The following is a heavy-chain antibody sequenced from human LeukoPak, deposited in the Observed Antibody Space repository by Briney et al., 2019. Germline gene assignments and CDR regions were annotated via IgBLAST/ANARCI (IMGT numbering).Heavy chain of an antibody. D-gene: IGHD6-19*01. Sequence: SETLSLTCTVSGGSIGGYYWSWIRQPPGKGLEWIRYIYYSGSTNYNPSLKSRVTMSVDTSKNQFSLRLSSVTAADTAVYYCAREGYTSGWYKTDYWGQGTLVTVSS. J-gene: IGHJ4*02. CDR3: AREGYTSGWYKTDY. CDR2: IYYSGST. V-gene: IGHV4-59*01. CDR1: GGSIGGYY.